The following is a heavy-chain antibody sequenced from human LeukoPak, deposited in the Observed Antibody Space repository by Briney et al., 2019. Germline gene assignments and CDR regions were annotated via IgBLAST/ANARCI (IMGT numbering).Heavy chain of an antibody. J-gene: IGHJ6*02. CDR1: GGSISSSSYY. D-gene: IGHD3-16*01. CDR2: IYYSGST. Sequence: PSETLSLTCTVSGGSISSSSYYWGWIRQPPGKGLEWIGSIYYSGSTYYNPSLKSRVTMSVDTSKNQFSLKLSSVTAADTAVYYCARDWATRRNLNYGMDVWGQGTTVTVSS. V-gene: IGHV4-39*07. CDR3: ARDWATRRNLNYGMDV.